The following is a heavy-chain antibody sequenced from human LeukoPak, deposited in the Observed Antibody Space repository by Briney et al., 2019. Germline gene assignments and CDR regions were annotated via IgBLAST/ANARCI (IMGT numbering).Heavy chain of an antibody. CDR1: GYTFTSFD. V-gene: IGHV1-8*03. D-gene: IGHD6-19*01. CDR2: MNPNSGNT. J-gene: IGHJ4*02. Sequence: ASVKVSCKASGYTFTSFDINWVRQATGQGLEWMGWMNPNSGNTGYAQKFQGRVTITRNTSISTAYMELSSLRSEDTAVYYCAREGRGSGWWNEPSFDYWGQGTLVTVSS. CDR3: AREGRGSGWWNEPSFDY.